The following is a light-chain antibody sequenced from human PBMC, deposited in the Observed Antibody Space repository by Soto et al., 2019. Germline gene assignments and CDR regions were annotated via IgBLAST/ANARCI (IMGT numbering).Light chain of an antibody. Sequence: DIQMTQSPSTLPASVGDRVTITCRASQSLSTWLVWYQQKPGKAPKLLIYSASDLESGVQSRFSGSGSGTEFTLTISSLQPDDFATYYCQQYNSYSTVGHATFGHGTRVEIK. CDR1: QSLSTW. J-gene: IGKJ1*01. V-gene: IGKV1-5*03. CDR2: SAS. CDR3: QQYNSYSTVGHAT.